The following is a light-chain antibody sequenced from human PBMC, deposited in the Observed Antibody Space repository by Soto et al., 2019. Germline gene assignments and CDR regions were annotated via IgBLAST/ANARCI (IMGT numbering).Light chain of an antibody. V-gene: IGKV1-5*03. CDR3: QQYNSYRA. J-gene: IGKJ1*01. Sequence: DIQMTQSPSTLSASVGDRVTITCRASQSISNWLAWHQQKPGKAPKLLIYKASNLESGVPSRFSGSGSGTEFTLTINSLQPDDFATYYCQQYNSYRAFGQGTKVEIK. CDR1: QSISNW. CDR2: KAS.